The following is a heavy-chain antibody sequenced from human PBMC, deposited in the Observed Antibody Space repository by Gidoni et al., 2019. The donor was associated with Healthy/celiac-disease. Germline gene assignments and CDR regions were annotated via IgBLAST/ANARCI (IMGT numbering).Heavy chain of an antibody. CDR3: ARAISSSSIYYYYYMDV. Sequence: QDQLVQSGAEVKKPAAAVTVSCKASGYTFTSYGISWLRQAPGQGLECMGWISAYNGHTNYAQKLQGRVTMTTVSSTSTADMELRSLSSGDTAGYYCARAISSSSIYYYYYMDVWGKGTTVTVSS. V-gene: IGHV1-18*01. CDR2: ISAYNGHT. J-gene: IGHJ6*03. CDR1: GYTFTSYG. D-gene: IGHD6-6*01.